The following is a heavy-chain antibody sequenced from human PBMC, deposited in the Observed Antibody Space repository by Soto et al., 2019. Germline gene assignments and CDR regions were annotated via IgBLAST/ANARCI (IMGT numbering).Heavy chain of an antibody. CDR1: GYTFTGYY. CDR3: ARGDDYGDYTVEYFQH. J-gene: IGHJ1*01. Sequence: ASVKVSCKASGYTFTGYYMHWVRQAPGQGLEWMGWINPNSGGTNYAQKFQGWVAMTRDTSISTAYMELSRLRSDDTAVYYCARGDDYGDYTVEYFQHWGQGTLVTSPQ. CDR2: INPNSGGT. V-gene: IGHV1-2*04. D-gene: IGHD4-17*01.